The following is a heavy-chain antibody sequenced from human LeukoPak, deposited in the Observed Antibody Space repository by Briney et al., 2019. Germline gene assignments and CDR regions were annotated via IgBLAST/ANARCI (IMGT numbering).Heavy chain of an antibody. CDR1: GFSFSTYG. Sequence: PGGSLRLSCVGTGFSFSTYGMTWVRQAPGKGLEWVSLISGTGGSIYYAESVKGRFTISRDNFKNTMYLQMNSLRAEDTAVYYCAKDSRGYQDYFDYWGQGTLVTVSS. CDR3: AKDSRGYQDYFDY. V-gene: IGHV3-23*01. D-gene: IGHD3-22*01. CDR2: ISGTGGSI. J-gene: IGHJ4*02.